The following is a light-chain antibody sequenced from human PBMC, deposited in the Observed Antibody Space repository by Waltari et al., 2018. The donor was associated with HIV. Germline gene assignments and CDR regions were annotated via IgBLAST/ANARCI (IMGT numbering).Light chain of an antibody. CDR2: AAS. CDR1: PGISNY. CDR3: QKYNSAPLT. Sequence: DTKLTQSPSSLSASAGDRVTITCRASPGISNYLAWYQQKPGKIPKLLIYAASTLQSGAPSRFSGSGSGTDFTLTSSSLQPEDVATYYCQKYNSAPLTFGGGTKVEIK. V-gene: IGKV1-27*01. J-gene: IGKJ4*01.